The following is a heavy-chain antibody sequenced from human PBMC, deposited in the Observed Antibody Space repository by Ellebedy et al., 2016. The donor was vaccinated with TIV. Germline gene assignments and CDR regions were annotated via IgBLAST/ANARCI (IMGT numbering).Heavy chain of an antibody. V-gene: IGHV4-4*02. CDR1: GGSISSSNW. Sequence: MPSETLSLTCAVSGGSISSSNWWSWVRQPPGKGLEWIGEIYHSGSTNYNPSLKSRVTISVDKSKNQFSLKLSSVTAADPAVYYCARDRGVGATTNLDDYWGQGTLVTVSS. CDR3: ARDRGVGATTNLDDY. CDR2: IYHSGST. J-gene: IGHJ4*02. D-gene: IGHD1-26*01.